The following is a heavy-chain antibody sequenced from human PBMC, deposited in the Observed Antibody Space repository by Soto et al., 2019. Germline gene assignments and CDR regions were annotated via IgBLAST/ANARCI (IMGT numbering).Heavy chain of an antibody. CDR2: IYYSGNT. CDR1: GGSISSGGYY. V-gene: IGHV4-31*03. D-gene: IGHD2-2*01. J-gene: IGHJ6*02. Sequence: QVQLQESGPGLVKPSQTLSLTCTVSGGSISSGGYYWSWIRQHPGKGLEWIGYIYYSGNTYYNPSLESRDTISVDTSKIQFSLKLSSVTDAHTAVYYCARSRGYCSSTSGYAGILEGGMDVWGQGTTVTVSS. CDR3: ARSRGYCSSTSGYAGILEGGMDV.